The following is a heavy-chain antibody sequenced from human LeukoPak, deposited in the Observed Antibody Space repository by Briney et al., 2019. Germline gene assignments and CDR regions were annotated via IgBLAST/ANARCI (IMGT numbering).Heavy chain of an antibody. Sequence: GATVKVSCKASGYIFTGYYMHWVRQAPGQGLDWMGRINPNSGGTNYAQKFQGRVTMTRDTSISTAYMELSRLRSDDTAVYYCAAHIVGLYYSGSGSANWFDPWGQGTLVIVSS. CDR1: GYIFTGYY. J-gene: IGHJ5*02. CDR2: INPNSGGT. CDR3: AAHIVGLYYSGSGSANWFDP. V-gene: IGHV1-2*06. D-gene: IGHD3-10*01.